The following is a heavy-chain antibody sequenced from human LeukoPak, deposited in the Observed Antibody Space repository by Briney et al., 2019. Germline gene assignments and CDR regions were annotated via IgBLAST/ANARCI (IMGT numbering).Heavy chain of an antibody. V-gene: IGHV3-74*01. CDR1: GFTFSSYW. CDR2: INSDGSST. CDR3: ASAITYYYGSGSYYNLNY. J-gene: IGHJ4*02. D-gene: IGHD3-10*01. Sequence: GGSLRLSCAASGFTFSSYWMHWVRQAPGKGLVWVSRINSDGSSTSYADSVKGRFTISRDNAKNTPYLQMNSLRAEDTAVYYCASAITYYYGSGSYYNLNYWGQGTLVTVSS.